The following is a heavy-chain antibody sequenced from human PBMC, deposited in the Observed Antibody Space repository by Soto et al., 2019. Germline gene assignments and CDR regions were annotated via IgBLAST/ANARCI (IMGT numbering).Heavy chain of an antibody. V-gene: IGHV1-69*13. CDR3: ASGTRGYSYGYVLNVFDY. D-gene: IGHD5-18*01. CDR2: IIPIFGTA. Sequence: SVKVSCKASGGTFSSYAISWVRQAPGKGLEWMGGIIPIFGTANYAQKFQGRVTITADESTSTAYMELSSLRSEDTAVYYCASGTRGYSYGYVLNVFDYWGQGTLVTVSS. J-gene: IGHJ4*02. CDR1: GGTFSSYA.